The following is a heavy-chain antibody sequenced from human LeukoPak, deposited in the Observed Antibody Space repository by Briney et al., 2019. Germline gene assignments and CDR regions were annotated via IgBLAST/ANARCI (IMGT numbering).Heavy chain of an antibody. V-gene: IGHV3-23*01. CDR2: IGDSGDGT. Sequence: GGSLRLSCAGSGFTFRSYATSWVRQSPVKGLEWVSAIGDSGDGTYYADSVKARFTISRDNSKNTVYLEMSSLRAEDTAVYYCVREVSAWPKNWFDPWGQGTLVTVSS. CDR3: VREVSAWPKNWFDP. D-gene: IGHD3-3*01. CDR1: GFTFRSYA. J-gene: IGHJ5*02.